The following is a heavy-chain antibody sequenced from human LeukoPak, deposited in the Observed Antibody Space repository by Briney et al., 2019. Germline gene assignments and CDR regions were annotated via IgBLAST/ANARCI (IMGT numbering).Heavy chain of an antibody. V-gene: IGHV4-59*01. J-gene: IGHJ4*02. CDR3: ARDLASAAGYFDY. CDR2: IYYSGST. CDR1: GGSISSYY. D-gene: IGHD6-13*01. Sequence: SETLSLTCTVSGGSISSYYWSWIRQPPGKGLEWIGYIYYSGSTNYNPSLKSRVTISVDTSKNQFSLKLSSVTAADTAMYYCARDLASAAGYFDYWGQGTLVTVSS.